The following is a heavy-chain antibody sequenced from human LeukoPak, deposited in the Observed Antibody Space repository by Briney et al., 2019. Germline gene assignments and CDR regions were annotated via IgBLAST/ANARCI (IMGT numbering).Heavy chain of an antibody. J-gene: IGHJ4*02. D-gene: IGHD5-18*01. CDR1: GGSISSGGYY. CDR3: ARSITGYSYGYYFDY. V-gene: IGHV4-31*03. CDR2: IYYSGST. Sequence: TLSLTCTVSGGSISSGGYYWSWIRQHPGKGLEWIGYIYYSGSTYFNPSLKSRVTISVDTSKNQFSLKLNSVTAADTAVYYCARSITGYSYGYYFDYWGQGTLVTVSS.